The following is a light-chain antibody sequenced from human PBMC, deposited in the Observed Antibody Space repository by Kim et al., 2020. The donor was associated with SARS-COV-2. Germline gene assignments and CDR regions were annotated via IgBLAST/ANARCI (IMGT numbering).Light chain of an antibody. V-gene: IGKV1-39*01. CDR2: AAS. CDR3: QQRYSTPFT. J-gene: IGKJ4*01. CDR1: QSISSY. Sequence: DIQMTQSPSSLSASVGDRVTITCRASQSISSYLNWYQQKPGKAPKLLIYAASSLQSGVPSRFSGSGSGTDFTLTISSLQPEDCATYYCQQRYSTPFTFGGGTKVDIK.